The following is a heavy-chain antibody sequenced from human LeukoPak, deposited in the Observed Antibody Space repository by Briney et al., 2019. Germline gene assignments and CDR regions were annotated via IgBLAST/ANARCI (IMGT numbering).Heavy chain of an antibody. Sequence: TGGSLRLSCAASGFTFSFGSYAMTWVRQAPGKGLEWVSAISGSGGGTYYADSVKGRFTISRDNSKNTLYLQMDSLRAEDTAVYYCASVSGPDLGYCTSTSCPPRGYWGQGTLVTVSS. CDR2: ISGSGGGT. J-gene: IGHJ4*02. V-gene: IGHV3-23*01. CDR1: GFTFSFGSYA. D-gene: IGHD2-2*01. CDR3: ASVSGPDLGYCTSTSCPPRGY.